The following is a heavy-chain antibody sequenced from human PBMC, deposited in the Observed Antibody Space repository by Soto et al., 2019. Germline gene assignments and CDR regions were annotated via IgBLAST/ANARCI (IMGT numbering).Heavy chain of an antibody. CDR3: ARYNAASGTYYFDF. CDR1: GVSVSSTYW. CDR2: INHRGSA. V-gene: IGHV4-4*02. D-gene: IGHD6-13*01. J-gene: IGHJ4*02. Sequence: QVELQESGPGLVKPSGTLSLTCAVSGVSVSSTYWWSWVRQPPGKGPEWIGEINHRGSANYNPSHKRRVTISVDISKSQFSRRLTSVTAADTAVYYCARYNAASGTYYFDFWGQGALVTVSS.